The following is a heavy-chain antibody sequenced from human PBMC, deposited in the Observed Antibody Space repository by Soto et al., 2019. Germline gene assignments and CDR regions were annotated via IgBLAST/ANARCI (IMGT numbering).Heavy chain of an antibody. CDR1: GYAFTSDD. J-gene: IGHJ4*02. CDR2: MNPNNGNT. Sequence: QVQLVQSGAEVKKPGASVKISCKASGYAFTSDDFNWVRQATGQGREWMGWMNPNNGNTAYAQKFQGRVTMTRDTSISTAYMERSSLTSEDTAVYYWAKGPRNWGFDYWGQGTLVTVSS. D-gene: IGHD7-27*01. CDR3: AKGPRNWGFDY. V-gene: IGHV1-8*01.